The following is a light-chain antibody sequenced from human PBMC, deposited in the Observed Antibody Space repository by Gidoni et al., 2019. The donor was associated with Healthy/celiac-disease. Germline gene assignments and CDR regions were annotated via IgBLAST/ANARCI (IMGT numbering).Light chain of an antibody. CDR3: QQRSNWPFT. CDR2: DAS. CDR1: QSVSSY. Sequence: EIVLTQSPATLSLSPGERATLSCRASQSVSSYLAWYQQKPGQAPRLRIYDASNRATGIPARFSGSGSGTDFTLTISSLEPEDFAVYYCQQRSNWPFTFXGXTKVEIK. V-gene: IGKV3-11*01. J-gene: IGKJ4*01.